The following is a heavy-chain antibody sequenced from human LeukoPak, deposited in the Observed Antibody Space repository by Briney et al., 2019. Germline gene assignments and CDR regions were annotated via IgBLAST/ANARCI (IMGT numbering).Heavy chain of an antibody. J-gene: IGHJ4*02. Sequence: SQTLSLTCTVSGGSISSGDYYWSWIREPPGKGLEWIGYIYYSGSTYYNPSLKSRVTISVDTSKNQFSLKLSSVTAADTAVYYCARDREVAVAGTDYWGQGTLVTVSS. CDR2: IYYSGST. CDR3: ARDREVAVAGTDY. D-gene: IGHD6-19*01. V-gene: IGHV4-30-4*08. CDR1: GGSISSGDYY.